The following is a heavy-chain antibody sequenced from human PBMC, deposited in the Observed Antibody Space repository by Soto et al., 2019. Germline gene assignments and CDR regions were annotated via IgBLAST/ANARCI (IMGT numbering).Heavy chain of an antibody. CDR2: IIPIFGVP. CDR3: ARDVDSGYESPNYNYYRMAV. CDR1: GGSFSNYA. V-gene: IGHV1-69*13. D-gene: IGHD5-12*01. Sequence: SVKVSCKASGGSFSNYAISWVRRAPGQGLEWMGAIIPIFGVPNYAQNFRGRVTITADDSTSTAYMELSSLTSEDTATYFCARDVDSGYESPNYNYYRMAVWGQGTTVTVSS. J-gene: IGHJ6*02.